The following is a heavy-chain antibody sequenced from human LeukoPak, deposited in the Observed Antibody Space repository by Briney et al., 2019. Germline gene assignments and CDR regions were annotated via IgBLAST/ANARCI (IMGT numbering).Heavy chain of an antibody. CDR2: IRYDGSNK. V-gene: IGHV3-30*02. CDR3: AREYCSATSCYKTIDY. J-gene: IGHJ4*02. CDR1: GFTFSSYG. Sequence: GGSLRLSCAASGFTFSSYGMHWVRQASGKGLEWVAFIRYDGSNKYYADSVKGRFTISRDNSKNTLYLQMNSLRAEDMAVYYCAREYCSATSCYKTIDYWGRGTLVTVSS. D-gene: IGHD2-2*02.